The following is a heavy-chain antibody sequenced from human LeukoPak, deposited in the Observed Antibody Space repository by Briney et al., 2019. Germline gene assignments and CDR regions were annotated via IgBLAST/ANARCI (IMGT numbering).Heavy chain of an antibody. Sequence: SQTLSLTCTVSGGSISREDYYWSWIRQHPGKGLEWIGYIYYSGSTYYNPSLKSRVTISVDTSKNQFSLKLSSVTAADTAVYYCARVGGDHDWFDPWGQGTLVTVSS. CDR3: ARVGGDHDWFDP. CDR1: GGSISREDYY. V-gene: IGHV4-31*03. CDR2: IYYSGST. J-gene: IGHJ5*02. D-gene: IGHD2-21*02.